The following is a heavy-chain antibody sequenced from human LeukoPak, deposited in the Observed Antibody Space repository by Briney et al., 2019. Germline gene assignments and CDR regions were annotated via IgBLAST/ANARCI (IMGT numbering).Heavy chain of an antibody. CDR1: GYSISSGYY. J-gene: IGHJ5*02. V-gene: IGHV4-38-2*01. CDR3: ARQDIVLMVYAPGGFDP. D-gene: IGHD2-8*01. CDR2: IYNSGST. Sequence: PSETLSLTCAVSGYSISSGYYWGWIRQPPGKGLGWIWSIYNSGSTFYNPSLKSRVATAEDTSKNPFSLKLASVTAADTAMYYCARQDIVLMVYAPGGFDPWGQGALVTVSS.